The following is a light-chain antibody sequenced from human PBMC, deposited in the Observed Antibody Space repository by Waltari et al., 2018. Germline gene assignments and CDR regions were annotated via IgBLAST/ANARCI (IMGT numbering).Light chain of an antibody. CDR2: WAS. CDR1: QSVFHRSNNKNF. V-gene: IGKV4-1*01. Sequence: DIEMTQSPVSLAVSLGARATIHCKSSQSVFHRSNNKNFLAWYQHKVGKPPKLLISWASARESGVSDRFSGSGSGTDFTLTIRNLQAEDVAVYYCQQYFSSPPTFGQGTKVEIK. J-gene: IGKJ1*01. CDR3: QQYFSSPPT.